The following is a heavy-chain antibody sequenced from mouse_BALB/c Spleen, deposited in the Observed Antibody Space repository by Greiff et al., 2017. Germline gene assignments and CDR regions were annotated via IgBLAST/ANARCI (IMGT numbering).Heavy chain of an antibody. CDR1: GFTFSSYG. Sequence: EVQVVESGGDLVKPGGSLKLSCAASGFTFSSYGMSWVRQTPDKRLEWVATISSGGSYTYYPDSVKGRFTISRDNAKNTLYLQMSSLKSEDTAMYYCASITTAGWFAYWGQGTLVTVSA. J-gene: IGHJ3*01. CDR2: ISSGGSYT. V-gene: IGHV5-6*01. CDR3: ASITTAGWFAY. D-gene: IGHD1-2*01.